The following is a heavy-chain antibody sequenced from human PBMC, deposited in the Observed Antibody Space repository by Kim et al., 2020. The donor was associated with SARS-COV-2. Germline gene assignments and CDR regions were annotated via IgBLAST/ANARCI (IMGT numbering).Heavy chain of an antibody. Sequence: YTQKFHGRVTMTRDTSISTAYVELSRLRSDDTAVYYCARVPVPASAWFDPWGQGTLVTVSS. CDR3: ARVPVPASAWFDP. V-gene: IGHV1-2*02. J-gene: IGHJ5*02. D-gene: IGHD2-2*01.